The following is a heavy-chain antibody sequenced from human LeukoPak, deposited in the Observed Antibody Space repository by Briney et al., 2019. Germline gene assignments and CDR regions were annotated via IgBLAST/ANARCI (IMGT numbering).Heavy chain of an antibody. CDR2: IYTSGST. J-gene: IGHJ6*02. CDR1: GGSISSGSYY. CDR3: AREASGYDYGYYYYYGMDV. V-gene: IGHV4-61*02. Sequence: PSQTLSLTCTVSGGSISSGSYYWSWIRQPAGKGLEWIGRIYTSGSTSYNPSLKSRVTISVDTSKNQFSLKLSSVTAADTAVYYCAREASGYDYGYYYYYGMDVWGQGTTVTVSS. D-gene: IGHD5-12*01.